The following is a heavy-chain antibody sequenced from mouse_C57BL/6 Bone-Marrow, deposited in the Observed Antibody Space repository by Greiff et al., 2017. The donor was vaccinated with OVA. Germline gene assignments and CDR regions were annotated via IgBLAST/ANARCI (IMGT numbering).Heavy chain of an antibody. CDR2: IYPRDGST. V-gene: IGHV1-78*01. Sequence: VQLQESDAELVKPGASVKISCKVSGYTFTDHTIHWMKQRPEQGLEWIGYIYPRDGSTKYNEKFKGKATLTADKSSSTAYMQLNSLTSEDSAVYFCARRGGSSYWYFDVWGTGTTVTVSS. J-gene: IGHJ1*03. CDR1: GYTFTDHT. CDR3: ARRGGSSYWYFDV. D-gene: IGHD1-1*01.